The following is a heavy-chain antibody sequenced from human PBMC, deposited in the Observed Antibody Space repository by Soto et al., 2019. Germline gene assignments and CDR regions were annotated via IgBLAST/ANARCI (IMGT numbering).Heavy chain of an antibody. CDR3: ARAPSGSYPEFDY. CDR2: ISSSGSTI. J-gene: IGHJ4*02. V-gene: IGHV3-48*03. D-gene: IGHD1-26*01. Sequence: EVQLVESGGGLVQPGGSLRLSCAASGFTFSSYEMNWVRQAPGKGLEWVSYISSSGSTIYYADSVKGRFTISRDNAKNSLYLQMNSLRAEDTAVYYCARAPSGSYPEFDYWGQGTLVTVSS. CDR1: GFTFSSYE.